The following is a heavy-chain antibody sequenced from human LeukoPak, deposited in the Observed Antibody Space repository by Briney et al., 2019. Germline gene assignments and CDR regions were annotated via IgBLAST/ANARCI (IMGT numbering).Heavy chain of an antibody. D-gene: IGHD6-13*01. CDR1: GYTFTNYW. J-gene: IGHJ4*02. V-gene: IGHV5-51*01. Sequence: PGESLKISFTGCGYTFTNYWIGWVRQMPGKGLEWMGIIHPSDSDVRYSPSFQGQVTISADKSITTAYLQWSSLKPSDTAIYYCARWGEVLSSSWSNYWGQGALVTVSS. CDR3: ARWGEVLSSSWSNY. CDR2: IHPSDSDV.